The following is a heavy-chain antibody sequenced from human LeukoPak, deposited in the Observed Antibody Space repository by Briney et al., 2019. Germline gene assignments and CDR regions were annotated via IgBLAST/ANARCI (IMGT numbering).Heavy chain of an antibody. CDR1: GYSFSTYW. CDR2: IYIGDSDT. Sequence: GESLKISCVGSGYSFSTYWIGWVRQMPGKGLEWMGIIYIGDSDTRYSPSFQGQVTISGDKSINTAFLQWSSLKASDTGMYYCVRLGNYESGSYWDYWGQGTLVTVFS. V-gene: IGHV5-51*01. CDR3: VRLGNYESGSYWDY. D-gene: IGHD3-22*01. J-gene: IGHJ4*02.